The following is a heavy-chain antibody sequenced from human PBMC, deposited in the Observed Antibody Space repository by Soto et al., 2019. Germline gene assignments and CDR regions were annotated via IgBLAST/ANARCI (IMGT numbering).Heavy chain of an antibody. CDR3: ARRRPDSSSWSFDY. CDR1: GFTFSSFE. CDR2: INSDGNSA. Sequence: LRLSCVASGFTFSSFEMNWVRQAPGKGLVWVSRINSDGNSATYADSVKGRFTISRDNAENTLYLQMHSLRAEDTAVYYCARRRPDSSSWSFDYWGQGTLVTVSS. J-gene: IGHJ4*02. D-gene: IGHD6-13*01. V-gene: IGHV3-74*01.